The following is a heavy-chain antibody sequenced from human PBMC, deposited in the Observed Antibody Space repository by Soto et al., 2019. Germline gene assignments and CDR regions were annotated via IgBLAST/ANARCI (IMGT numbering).Heavy chain of an antibody. Sequence: GASVKVSCKASGYTFTSYGISWVRQAPGQGLEWMGWISAYNGNTNYAQKLQGRVTMTTDTSTSTAYMELRSLRSDDTAVYYCARDPWRIAARPRFDYWGQGTLVTVSS. V-gene: IGHV1-18*01. CDR2: ISAYNGNT. CDR3: ARDPWRIAARPRFDY. D-gene: IGHD6-6*01. CDR1: GYTFTSYG. J-gene: IGHJ4*02.